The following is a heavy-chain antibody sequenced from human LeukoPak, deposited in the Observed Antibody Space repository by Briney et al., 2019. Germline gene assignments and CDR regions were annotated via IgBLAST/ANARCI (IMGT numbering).Heavy chain of an antibody. CDR3: ARRGSSSWYEYFDY. CDR1: GGSVSSGSYY. Sequence: PSETLSLTCTVSGGSVSSGSYYWSWIRQPPGKGLEWIGYIYYSGSTNYNPSLKSRVTISVDTSKNQFSLKLSSVTAADTAVYYCARRGSSSWYEYFDYWGQGTLVTVSS. CDR2: IYYSGST. D-gene: IGHD6-13*01. J-gene: IGHJ4*02. V-gene: IGHV4-61*01.